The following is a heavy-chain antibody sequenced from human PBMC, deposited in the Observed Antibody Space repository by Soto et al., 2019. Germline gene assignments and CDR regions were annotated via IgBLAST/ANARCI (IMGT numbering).Heavy chain of an antibody. J-gene: IGHJ4*02. CDR2: IRNKPYGETT. Sequence: PGGSLRLSCTSSGFTFGDYTMSWFRQAPGKGLEWVGFIRNKPYGETTQYAASVEGRFTISRDDSKSIAYLQMNSLNTEDTAVYYCARVRYDILTGYFLFDYWGQGTLVTVSS. CDR3: ARVRYDILTGYFLFDY. D-gene: IGHD3-9*01. V-gene: IGHV3-49*03. CDR1: GFTFGDYT.